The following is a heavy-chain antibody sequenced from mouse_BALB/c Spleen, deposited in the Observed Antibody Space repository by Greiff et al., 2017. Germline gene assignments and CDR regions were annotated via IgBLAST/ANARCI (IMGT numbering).Heavy chain of an antibody. CDR3: ARASITTATGYFDV. D-gene: IGHD1-2*01. Sequence: EVQVVESGGGLVKPGGSLKLSCAASGFTFSSYAMSWVRQSPEKRLEWVAEISSGGSYTYYPDTVTGRFTISRDNAKNTLYLEMSSLRSEDTAMYYCARASITTATGYFDVWGAGTTVTVSS. J-gene: IGHJ1*01. CDR1: GFTFSSYA. V-gene: IGHV5-9-4*01. CDR2: ISSGGSYT.